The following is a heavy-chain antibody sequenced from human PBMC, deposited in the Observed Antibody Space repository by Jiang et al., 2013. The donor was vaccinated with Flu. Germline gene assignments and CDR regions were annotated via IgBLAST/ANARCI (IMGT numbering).Heavy chain of an antibody. CDR2: IYYSGST. D-gene: IGHD4-11*01. J-gene: IGHJ4*02. V-gene: IGHV4-59*01. CDR3: ARLHDYSNYALDY. CDR1: GDSISSYY. Sequence: SGPGLVKPSETLSLTCTVSGDSISSYYWSWIRQPPGKGLEWIGYIYYSGSTNYNPSLKSRVTMSLDTSKNQFSLKLSSVTAADTAVYYCARLHDYSNYALDYWGQGTLVTVSS.